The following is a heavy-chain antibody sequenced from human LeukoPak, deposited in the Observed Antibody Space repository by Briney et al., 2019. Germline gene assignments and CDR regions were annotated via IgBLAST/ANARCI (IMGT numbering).Heavy chain of an antibody. D-gene: IGHD2-8*01. J-gene: IGHJ6*02. Sequence: GGSLRLSCAASGFTFSSYWMHWVRQPPGKGLVWVSRINSDGSSTNYADSVKGRFTISRDNAKNTLYLQMNSLRAEDTAVYFCTKSNGLDVWGQGTTVTVSS. CDR3: TKSNGLDV. CDR2: INSDGSST. V-gene: IGHV3-74*01. CDR1: GFTFSSYW.